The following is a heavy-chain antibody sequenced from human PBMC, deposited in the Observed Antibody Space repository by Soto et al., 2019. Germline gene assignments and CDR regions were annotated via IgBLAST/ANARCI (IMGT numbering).Heavy chain of an antibody. CDR2: ISYDGSNK. D-gene: IGHD2-2*01. V-gene: IGHV3-30*18. Sequence: PGGSLRLSCAASGFTFSSYGMHWVRQAPGKGLEWVAVISYDGSNKYYADSVKGRFTISRDNSKNTLYLQMNSLRAEDTAVYYCEKDSGTNAMDVWGQGTTVTVSS. J-gene: IGHJ6*02. CDR3: EKDSGTNAMDV. CDR1: GFTFSSYG.